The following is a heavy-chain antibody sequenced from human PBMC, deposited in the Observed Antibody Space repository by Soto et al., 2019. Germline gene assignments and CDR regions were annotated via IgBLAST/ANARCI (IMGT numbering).Heavy chain of an antibody. V-gene: IGHV3-23*01. J-gene: IGHJ5*02. CDR1: GFTCSIYD. Sequence: EVQLLESGGGLVQPGGSLRLSCAASGFTCSIYDMNWVRQAPGKGLDWVSGISGSGGSTFYADSVKGRFTISRDNSKNTLYLQINSLRAEDTAVYYCAILHHYASWGQGTLVTVSS. CDR3: AILHHYAS. D-gene: IGHD2-2*01. CDR2: ISGSGGST.